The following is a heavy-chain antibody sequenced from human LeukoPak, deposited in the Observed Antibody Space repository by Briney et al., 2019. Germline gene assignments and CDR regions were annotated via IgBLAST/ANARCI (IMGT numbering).Heavy chain of an antibody. CDR2: ISAYNGNT. CDR3: ARDGTYCGGDCYYFDY. D-gene: IGHD2-21*02. J-gene: IGHJ4*02. Sequence: ASVKVSCKASGYTFTSYGISWVRQAPGQGLEWMGWISAYNGNTNYARKLQGRVTMTTDTSTSTAYMELRSLRSDDTAVYYCARDGTYCGGDCYYFDYWGQGTLVTVSS. V-gene: IGHV1-18*01. CDR1: GYTFTSYG.